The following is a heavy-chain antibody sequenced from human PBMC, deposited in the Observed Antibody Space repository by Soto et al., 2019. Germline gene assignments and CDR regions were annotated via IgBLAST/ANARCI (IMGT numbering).Heavy chain of an antibody. CDR1: GGSISSYY. J-gene: IGHJ4*02. V-gene: IGHV4-59*01. CDR3: AIVVTIFGVVSHFDS. CDR2: IYYSGST. D-gene: IGHD3-3*01. Sequence: SETLSLTCTVSGGSISSYYCTWIRQPPGKGLEWIGYIYYSGSTNYNPSLKSRVTISVDTSKNQFSLKLSSVTAADTAVYYCAIVVTIFGVVSHFDSWGQGTLVTVS.